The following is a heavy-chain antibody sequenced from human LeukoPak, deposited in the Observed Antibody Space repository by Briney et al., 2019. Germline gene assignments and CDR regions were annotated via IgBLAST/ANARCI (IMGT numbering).Heavy chain of an antibody. CDR3: ARAYDDYSIDY. CDR1: GGSISSYY. CDR2: INDSGKT. D-gene: IGHD4-17*01. Sequence: SETLSLTCTVSGGSISSYYWSWIRQPPRKGLEWIGYINDSGKTNYNPSLKSRVTISVDTSKNQFSLKLSSVTAADTAVYYCARAYDDYSIDYWGQGILVTVSS. J-gene: IGHJ4*02. V-gene: IGHV4-59*08.